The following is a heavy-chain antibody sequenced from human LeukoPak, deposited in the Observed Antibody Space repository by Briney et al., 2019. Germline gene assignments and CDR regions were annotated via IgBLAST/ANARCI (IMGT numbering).Heavy chain of an antibody. V-gene: IGHV4-4*07. D-gene: IGHD3-3*01. Sequence: SETLSLTCTVSGGPISSYYWSWIRQPAGRGLEWIGRIYTSGSTNYNPSLKSRVTMSVDTSKNQFSLKLSSVTAADTAVYYCARDLSYDFWSGYSDWFDPWGQGTLVTVSS. CDR2: IYTSGST. CDR3: ARDLSYDFWSGYSDWFDP. CDR1: GGPISSYY. J-gene: IGHJ5*02.